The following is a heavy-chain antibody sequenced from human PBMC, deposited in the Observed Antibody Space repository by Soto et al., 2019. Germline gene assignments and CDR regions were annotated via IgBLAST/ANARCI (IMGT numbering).Heavy chain of an antibody. CDR1: GFTFSSYA. D-gene: IGHD6-19*01. J-gene: IGHJ4*02. CDR2: ISYDGSNK. Sequence: QVQLVESGGGVVQPGRSLRLSCAASGFTFSSYAMHWVRQAPGKGLEWVAVISYDGSNKYYADSVKGRFTISRDNSKNTLYLQMNSLRAEDTAVYYCARDTGYSSGWYFDYWGQGTLVTVSS. CDR3: ARDTGYSSGWYFDY. V-gene: IGHV3-30-3*01.